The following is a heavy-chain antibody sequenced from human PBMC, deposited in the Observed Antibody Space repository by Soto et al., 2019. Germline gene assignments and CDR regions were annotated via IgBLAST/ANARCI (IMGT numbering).Heavy chain of an antibody. J-gene: IGHJ5*02. CDR2: INHSGST. V-gene: IGHV4-34*01. CDR1: GGSFSGYY. Sequence: ETLSLTCAVYGGSFSGYYWSWIRQPPGKGLEWIGEINHSGSTNYNPSLKSRVTISVGTSKNQFSLKLSSVTAADTAVYYCARASGGPYDILTGYYLSWFDPWGQGTLVTVSS. D-gene: IGHD3-9*01. CDR3: ARASGGPYDILTGYYLSWFDP.